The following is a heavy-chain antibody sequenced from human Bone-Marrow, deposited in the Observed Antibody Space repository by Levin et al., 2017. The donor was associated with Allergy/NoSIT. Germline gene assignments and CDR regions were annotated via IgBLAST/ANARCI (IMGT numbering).Heavy chain of an antibody. D-gene: IGHD1-1*01. CDR2: INPSGGST. V-gene: IGHV1-46*01. CDR3: ARDGFLDIYTTIDY. J-gene: IGHJ4*02. CDR1: GYTFTSYY. Sequence: GESLKISCKASGYTFTSYYMHWVRQAPGQGLEWMGIINPSGGSTSYAQKFQDRVTLTRDASTSTVFLVLSNLRSEDTAVYYCARDGFLDIYTTIDYWGQGSLVTVSS.